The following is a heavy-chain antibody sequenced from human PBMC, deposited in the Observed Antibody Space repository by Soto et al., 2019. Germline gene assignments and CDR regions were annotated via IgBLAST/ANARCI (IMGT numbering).Heavy chain of an antibody. Sequence: QVQLVESGGGVVQPGRSLRLSCAASGFTFSSYGMHWVRQAPGKGLEWVAVIWYDGSNKYYADSVKGRFTISRDNSKNTLYLQMNSLRAEDTAVYYCARDKSSGYSGYDLDYWGQGTLVTVSS. CDR3: ARDKSSGYSGYDLDY. V-gene: IGHV3-33*01. CDR1: GFTFSSYG. J-gene: IGHJ4*02. CDR2: IWYDGSNK. D-gene: IGHD5-12*01.